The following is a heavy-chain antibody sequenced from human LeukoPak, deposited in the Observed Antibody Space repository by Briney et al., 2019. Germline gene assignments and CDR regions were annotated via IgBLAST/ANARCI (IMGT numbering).Heavy chain of an antibody. Sequence: ASVKVSCKASGYTFTGYYMHWVRQAPGQGLEWMGWINPNSGGTNYAQKFQGRVTMTRDTSISTAYMELSRLRSDDTAVYYCARANTMVRGVIIGRNYYYYMDVWGKGTTVTISS. V-gene: IGHV1-2*02. J-gene: IGHJ6*03. CDR2: INPNSGGT. D-gene: IGHD3-10*01. CDR1: GYTFTGYY. CDR3: ARANTMVRGVIIGRNYYYYMDV.